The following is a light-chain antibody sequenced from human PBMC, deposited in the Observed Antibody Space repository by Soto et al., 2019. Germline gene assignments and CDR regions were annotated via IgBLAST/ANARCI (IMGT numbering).Light chain of an antibody. CDR1: SSDVGTYNS. CDR2: EVS. Sequence: QSALTQPASVSGSPGQSITISCTGTSSDVGTYNSVSWYQHHPGKAPKLMIYEVSYRPSGVSNRFSGSKSGNTASLTISGLQAEDEADYYCSSYTSSSTYVFGTGTKLTVL. CDR3: SSYTSSSTYV. J-gene: IGLJ1*01. V-gene: IGLV2-14*01.